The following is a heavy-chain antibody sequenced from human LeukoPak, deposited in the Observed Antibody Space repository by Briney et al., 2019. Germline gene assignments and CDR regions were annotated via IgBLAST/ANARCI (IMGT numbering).Heavy chain of an antibody. CDR3: ARVVYGDSSKDFDY. CDR1: GGSISSYY. D-gene: IGHD4-17*01. V-gene: IGHV4-4*07. Sequence: SETLSLTCTVSGGSISSYYWSWIRQPAGKGLEWIGRIYTSGSTNYNPSLKSRVIISTDTSKNQFSLNLNSVTAADTAVYYCARVVYGDSSKDFDYWGQGTLVTVSS. CDR2: IYTSGST. J-gene: IGHJ4*02.